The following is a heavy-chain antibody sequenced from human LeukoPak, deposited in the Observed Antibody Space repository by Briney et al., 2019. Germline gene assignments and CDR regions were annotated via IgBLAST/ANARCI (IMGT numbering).Heavy chain of an antibody. Sequence: RGSLRLSCAASGFTFSSYWMSWVRQAPGKGLEWVANIKQDGSEKYYVDSVKGRFTISRDNAKNSLYLQMNSLRAEDTAVYYCARGGYYYGSGSYYTWGQGTLVTVSS. V-gene: IGHV3-7*01. D-gene: IGHD3-10*01. CDR1: GFTFSSYW. J-gene: IGHJ4*02. CDR2: IKQDGSEK. CDR3: ARGGYYYGSGSYYT.